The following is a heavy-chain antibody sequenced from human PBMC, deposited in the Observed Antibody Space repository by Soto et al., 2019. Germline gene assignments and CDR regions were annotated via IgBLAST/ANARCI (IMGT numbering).Heavy chain of an antibody. D-gene: IGHD3-10*01. CDR2: ISYDGSNK. V-gene: IGHV3-30*18. CDR1: EFTFSSYG. J-gene: IGHJ4*02. CDR3: AKGITMVRGVIIDYFDY. Sequence: QVQLVESGGGVVQPGRSLRLSCAASEFTFSSYGMHWVRQAPGKGLEWVAVISYDGSNKYYADSVKGRFTISRDNSKNTRYLQMNSLRAEDTAVYYCAKGITMVRGVIIDYFDYWGQGTLVTVSS.